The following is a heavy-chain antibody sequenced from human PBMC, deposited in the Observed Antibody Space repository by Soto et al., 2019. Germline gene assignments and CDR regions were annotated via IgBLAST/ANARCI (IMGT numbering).Heavy chain of an antibody. CDR1: GFTFSSYW. J-gene: IGHJ4*02. CDR3: ARDRRMYYDILTGSGDY. CDR2: IKQDGSEK. V-gene: IGHV3-7*05. D-gene: IGHD3-9*01. Sequence: GGSLRLSCAASGFTFSSYWMSWVRQAPGKGLEWVANIKQDGSEKYYVDYVKGRFTISRDNAKNSLYLQMNSLRAEDTAVYYCARDRRMYYDILTGSGDYWGQGTLVTVSS.